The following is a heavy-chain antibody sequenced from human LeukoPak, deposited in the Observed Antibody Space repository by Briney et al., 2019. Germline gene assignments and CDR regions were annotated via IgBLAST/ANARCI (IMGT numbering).Heavy chain of an antibody. CDR1: GGSISSYY. J-gene: IGHJ4*02. Sequence: SETLSLTCTVSGGSISSYYWSWIRQPPGKGLEWIGYIYYSGSTNYNPSLKSRVTISVDTSKNQFSLKLSSVTAADTAVYYCARLTTIGFDYWGQGTLVTVSS. CDR2: IYYSGST. D-gene: IGHD5-12*01. V-gene: IGHV4-59*08. CDR3: ARLTTIGFDY.